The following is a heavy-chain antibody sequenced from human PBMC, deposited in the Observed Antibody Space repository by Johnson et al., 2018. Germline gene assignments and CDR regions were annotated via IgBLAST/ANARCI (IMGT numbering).Heavy chain of an antibody. Sequence: QVQLQESGPGLVKPSETLSLTCTVSGGSISSYYWSWIRQPPGKGLAWIGSIYYSGSTNYNPSLKSRVTISVATSKNQFSLKLSSVTAADTAVYYCARGYRGGFLSYYYYYMDVWGKGTTVTVSS. CDR2: IYYSGST. CDR3: ARGYRGGFLSYYYYYMDV. V-gene: IGHV4-59*01. CDR1: GGSISSYY. D-gene: IGHD3-3*01. J-gene: IGHJ6*03.